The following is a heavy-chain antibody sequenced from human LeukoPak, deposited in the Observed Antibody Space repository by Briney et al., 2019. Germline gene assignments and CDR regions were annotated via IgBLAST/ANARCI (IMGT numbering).Heavy chain of an antibody. CDR3: ARELSQIVWGGLDY. Sequence: GGSLRLSCAASGFAFSSHFMHWVRQAPGKGLEWVAVIQNDASTENFADSVKGRFTISRDNSKNTVFLQMNSLRVEDTAVYYCARELSQIVWGGLDYGGQGTLVSVSS. J-gene: IGHJ4*02. D-gene: IGHD2-21*01. CDR2: IQNDASTE. CDR1: GFAFSSHF. V-gene: IGHV3-30-3*01.